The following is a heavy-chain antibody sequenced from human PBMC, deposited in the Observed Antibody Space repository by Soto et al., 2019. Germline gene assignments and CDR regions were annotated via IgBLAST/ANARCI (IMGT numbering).Heavy chain of an antibody. CDR1: GFTFSNYA. Sequence: GSLRLSCAASGFTFSNYAMSWVRQAPGKGLEWVSAISGSGGSTYYADSVKGRFTISRDNSKNTLYLQMNSLGAEDTAVYYCAKDSRDSMVRGVIIPPGYWGQGT. D-gene: IGHD3-10*01. J-gene: IGHJ4*02. CDR3: AKDSRDSMVRGVIIPPGY. CDR2: ISGSGGST. V-gene: IGHV3-23*01.